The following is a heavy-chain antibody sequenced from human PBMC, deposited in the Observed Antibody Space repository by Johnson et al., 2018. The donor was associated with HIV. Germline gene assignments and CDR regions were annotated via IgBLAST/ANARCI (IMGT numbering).Heavy chain of an antibody. CDR1: GFTFSSYW. J-gene: IGHJ3*02. V-gene: IGHV3-74*02. D-gene: IGHD1-26*01. CDR3: ARGVGPSAFDI. Sequence: VQLVESGGGVVQPGGSLRLSCAASGFTFSSYWMHWVRQAPGKGLVWVSRINSDGSSTSYADSVKGRITVSRDNAKNSLYLQMNSLRAEDTAVYYCARGVGPSAFDIWGQGTMVTVSS. CDR2: INSDGSST.